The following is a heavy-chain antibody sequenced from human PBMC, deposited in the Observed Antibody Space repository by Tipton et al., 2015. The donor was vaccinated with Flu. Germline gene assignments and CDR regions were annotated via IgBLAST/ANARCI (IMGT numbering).Heavy chain of an antibody. CDR2: IYHSGTT. Sequence: TLSLTCSVSGYSLRSTYYWGWVRRPPGKGLEWIGTIYHSGTTYYNPSLKSRVTILVDTSKNQFSLKLSSVTAADTAVYYCARGSGYANTYFDSWGQGTLVTVSS. D-gene: IGHD5-12*01. J-gene: IGHJ4*02. CDR3: ARGSGYANTYFDS. CDR1: GYSLRSTYY. V-gene: IGHV4-38-2*02.